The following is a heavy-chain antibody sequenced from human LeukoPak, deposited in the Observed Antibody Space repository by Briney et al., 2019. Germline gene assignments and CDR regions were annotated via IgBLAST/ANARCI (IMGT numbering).Heavy chain of an antibody. Sequence: ASVKLSCKASGYIFTSYYMHWVRQAPGQGLEWMGIINPSSGSTSYAQKFQDRVKMTRDTSRSTVYMELSSLRSEDTAVYYCARRAGDHYYFDYWGQGTLVTVSS. D-gene: IGHD7-27*01. J-gene: IGHJ4*02. CDR3: ARRAGDHYYFDY. CDR1: GYIFTSYY. CDR2: INPSSGST. V-gene: IGHV1-46*01.